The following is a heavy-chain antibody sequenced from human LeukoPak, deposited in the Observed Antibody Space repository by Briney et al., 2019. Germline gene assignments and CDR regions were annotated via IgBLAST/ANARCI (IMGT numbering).Heavy chain of an antibody. D-gene: IGHD5-12*01. CDR2: ISGSGGST. CDR3: AKCVWLRFRVFYGMDV. J-gene: IGHJ6*02. Sequence: PGGSLRLSCAASGFTFSSYAMSWVRQAPGKGLEWVSAISGSGGSTYYADSVKGRFTISRDNSKNTLYLQMNSLRAEDTAVYCCAKCVWLRFRVFYGMDVWGQGTTVTVSS. CDR1: GFTFSSYA. V-gene: IGHV3-23*01.